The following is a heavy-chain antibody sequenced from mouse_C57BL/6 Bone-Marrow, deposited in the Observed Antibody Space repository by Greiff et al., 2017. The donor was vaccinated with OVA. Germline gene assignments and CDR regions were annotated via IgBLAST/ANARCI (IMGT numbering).Heavy chain of an antibody. Sequence: VQLQQPGAELVRPGTSVKLSCKASGYTFTSYWMHWVKQRPGQGLEWIGVIDPSDSYTNYNQKFKGKATLTVDTSSSTAYMQLSSLTSEDSAVYYCSYYYGSSPFDDWGKGTTLTVSS. CDR2: IDPSDSYT. D-gene: IGHD1-1*01. J-gene: IGHJ2*01. V-gene: IGHV1-59*01. CDR1: GYTFTSYW. CDR3: SYYYGSSPFDD.